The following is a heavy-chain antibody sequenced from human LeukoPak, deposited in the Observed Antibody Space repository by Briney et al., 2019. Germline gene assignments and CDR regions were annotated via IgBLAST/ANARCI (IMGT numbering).Heavy chain of an antibody. CDR1: GGSISSSSYY. J-gene: IGHJ4*02. D-gene: IGHD1-26*01. CDR3: ARDIGVGATRYFDY. V-gene: IGHV4-39*07. Sequence: SETLSLTCTVSGGSISSSSYYWGWIRQPPGTGLEWIGSIYYSGSTYYNPSLKSRVTISVDTSKNQFSLKLSSVTAADTAVYYCARDIGVGATRYFDYWGQGTLVTVSS. CDR2: IYYSGST.